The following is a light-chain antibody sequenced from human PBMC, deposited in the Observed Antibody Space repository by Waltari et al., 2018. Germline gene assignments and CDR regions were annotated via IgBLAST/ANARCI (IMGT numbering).Light chain of an antibody. J-gene: IGLJ1*01. CDR1: SSDIGGYNY. CDR2: DVR. V-gene: IGLV2-14*03. Sequence: QTALTQPASVSGSLGQSITISCTGTSSDIGGYNYVSWYQHPPGKAPKLMIYDVRNRPSGVSHRFSGSTSGDTASLTISGLQAEDEADYYCSSYSSISALDVFGTGTKVTVL. CDR3: SSYSSISALDV.